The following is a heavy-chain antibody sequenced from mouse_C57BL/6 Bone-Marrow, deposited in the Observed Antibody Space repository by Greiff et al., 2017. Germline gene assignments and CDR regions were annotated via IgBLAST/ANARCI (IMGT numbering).Heavy chain of an antibody. D-gene: IGHD1-1*01. CDR3: ARSVVAHWYFDV. Sequence: EVMLVESGGGLVKPGGSLKLSCAASGFTFSDSGMHWVRQAPEKGLEWVAYISSGSSTIYYADTVKGRFTISRDNAKNTLFLQMTSLRSEDTAMYYCARSVVAHWYFDVWGTGTTVTVSS. J-gene: IGHJ1*03. V-gene: IGHV5-17*01. CDR2: ISSGSSTI. CDR1: GFTFSDSG.